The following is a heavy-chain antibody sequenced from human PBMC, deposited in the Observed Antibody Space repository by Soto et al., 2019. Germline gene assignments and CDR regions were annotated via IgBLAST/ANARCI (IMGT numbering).Heavy chain of an antibody. CDR2: IYYSGTT. D-gene: IGHD2-21*02. CDR3: ARGSAVGDWYFEY. Sequence: QVQLQESGPGLVKPSETLSLTCTVSGGSFSSYYWTWIRQPPGKGLEWIGYIYYSGTTKYNPSLKIRLIISVDTSKNQFSLKLSSVTAADTAVYYCARGSAVGDWYFEYWGQGTLVTVSS. J-gene: IGHJ4*02. V-gene: IGHV4-59*01. CDR1: GGSFSSYY.